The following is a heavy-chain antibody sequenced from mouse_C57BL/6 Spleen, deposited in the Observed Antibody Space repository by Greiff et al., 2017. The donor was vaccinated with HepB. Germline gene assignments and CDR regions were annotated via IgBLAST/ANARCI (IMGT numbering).Heavy chain of an antibody. Sequence: EVNVVESGGDLVKPGGSLKLSCAASGFTFSSYGMSWVRQTPDKRLEWVATISSGGSYTYYPDSVKGRFTISRDNAKNTLYLQMSSLKSEDTAMYYCAKEGLGYWGQGTLVTVSA. D-gene: IGHD3-3*01. CDR3: AKEGLGY. V-gene: IGHV5-6*01. J-gene: IGHJ3*01. CDR1: GFTFSSYG. CDR2: ISSGGSYT.